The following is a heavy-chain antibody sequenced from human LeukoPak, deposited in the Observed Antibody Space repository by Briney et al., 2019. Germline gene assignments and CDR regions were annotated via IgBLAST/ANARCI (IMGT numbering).Heavy chain of an antibody. CDR2: IYNGVNT. J-gene: IGHJ5*02. CDR1: GASVSSASY. V-gene: IGHV4-61*01. CDR3: ARSRAFNSGAFDP. Sequence: PSETLSLTCTVSGASVSSASYWSWIRQPPGKGVEWIAHIYNGVNTNYNPSLKSRVTISVDTSKNQFSLRLNSVTAADTAVYYCARSRAFNSGAFDPWGQGSLVTVSS. D-gene: IGHD1-26*01.